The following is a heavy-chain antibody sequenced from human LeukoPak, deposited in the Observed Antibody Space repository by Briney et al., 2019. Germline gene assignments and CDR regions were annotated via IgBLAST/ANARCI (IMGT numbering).Heavy chain of an antibody. J-gene: IGHJ4*02. CDR3: VKDKDCSSTSCYGLFDY. CDR1: GFTFSSYA. CDR2: ISSNGGST. V-gene: IGHV3-64D*06. Sequence: PGGSLRLSCSASGFTFSSYAMHWVRQAPGKGLEYVSAISSNGGSTYYADSVKGRFTISRDNSKTTLYLQMSSLRAEDTAVYYCVKDKDCSSTSCYGLFDYWGQGTLVTVSS. D-gene: IGHD2-2*01.